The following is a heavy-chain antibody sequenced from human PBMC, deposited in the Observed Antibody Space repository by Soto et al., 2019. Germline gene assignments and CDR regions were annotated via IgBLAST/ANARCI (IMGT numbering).Heavy chain of an antibody. J-gene: IGHJ4*02. V-gene: IGHV3-30*18. Sequence: QVQLVESGGGVVQPGRSLRLSCAASGFTFSSYGMHWVRQAPGKGLGWVAVISYDGSNNYYADSVKGRFTISRDNSKNTLYLEMDSLRAEDTAVYYCAKDIYKGAAGTLLDYWGQGTLVTVSS. D-gene: IGHD6-13*01. CDR2: ISYDGSNN. CDR3: AKDIYKGAAGTLLDY. CDR1: GFTFSSYG.